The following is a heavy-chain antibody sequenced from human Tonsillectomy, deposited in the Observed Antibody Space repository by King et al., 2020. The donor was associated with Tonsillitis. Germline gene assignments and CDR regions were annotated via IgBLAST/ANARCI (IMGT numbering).Heavy chain of an antibody. CDR3: ASGGYCSGGSCYTDVDY. J-gene: IGHJ4*02. V-gene: IGHV1-2*02. Sequence: QLVQSGAEVKKPGASVRVSCKTSGYTFTGYYMHWVRQAPGQGLEWMGWINPNSGGTNYGQKFPGRVTLTTDTSITTPYMELNTTAYMELSRLTSDDTAVYYCASGGYCSGGSCYTDVDYWGQGTLVTVSS. D-gene: IGHD2-15*01. CDR2: INPNSGGT. CDR1: GYTFTGYY.